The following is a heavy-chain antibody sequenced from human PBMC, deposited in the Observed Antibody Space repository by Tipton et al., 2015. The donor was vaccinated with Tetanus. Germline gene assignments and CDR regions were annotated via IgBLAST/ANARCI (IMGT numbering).Heavy chain of an antibody. CDR3: ARDPTGGYGELDP. D-gene: IGHD3-16*01. V-gene: IGHV3-33*01. CDR1: GFSFSNYG. CDR2: IWYDGSKT. J-gene: IGHJ5*02. Sequence: SLRLSCAASGFSFSNYGMHWVRQAPGKGLEWVAVIWYDGSKTYYADSVKGRFTISRDSSRKTLYLQMDRLRTDDTGTYFCARDPTGGYGELDPWGPGTLVSVSS.